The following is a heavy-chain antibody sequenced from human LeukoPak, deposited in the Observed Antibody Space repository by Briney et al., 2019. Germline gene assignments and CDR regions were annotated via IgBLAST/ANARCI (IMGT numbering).Heavy chain of an antibody. D-gene: IGHD3-22*01. V-gene: IGHV3-30*18. CDR3: AKGGYDSSGYGY. CDR1: GFIFSSSD. J-gene: IGHJ4*02. CDR2: ISYDGSDK. Sequence: PGGSLRLSCAASGFIFSSSDMHWVRQAPGKGLEWVAVISYDGSDKYYADSVKGRFTISRDNSKKTLYLQMNSLRAEDTAVYYCAKGGYDSSGYGYWGQGTLVTVSS.